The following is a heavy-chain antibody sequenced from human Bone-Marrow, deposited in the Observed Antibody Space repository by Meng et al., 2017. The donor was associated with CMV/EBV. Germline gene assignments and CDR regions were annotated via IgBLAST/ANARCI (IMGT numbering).Heavy chain of an antibody. CDR1: GYTFTSYY. Sequence: ASVKVSCKASGYTFTSYYMHWVRQAPGQGLEWMGIINPSGGSTSYAQKFQGRVTMTRDTSTSTVYMELSSLRSEDTAVYYCARDKLTTYYDFGSGYPRYYYGMDVWGQGTMVTVSS. CDR3: ARDKLTTYYDFGSGYPRYYYGMDV. J-gene: IGHJ6*02. CDR2: INPSGGST. D-gene: IGHD3-3*01. V-gene: IGHV1-46*01.